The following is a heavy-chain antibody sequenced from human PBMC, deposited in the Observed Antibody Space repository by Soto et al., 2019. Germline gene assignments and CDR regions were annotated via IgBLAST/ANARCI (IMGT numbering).Heavy chain of an antibody. J-gene: IGHJ4*01. CDR2: VYPSDSDV. V-gene: IGHV5-51*01. Sequence: RRESLKISGQGSGYRFTSSWIGWVRQMPGKGLEWLGNVYPSDSDVRYSPSFEGRVTISADSSINTAYLHLLNLRASDTAIYYCTKRTPRTFDSRGQGTRVTISS. CDR3: TKRTPRTFDS. D-gene: IGHD2-2*01. CDR1: GYRFTSSW.